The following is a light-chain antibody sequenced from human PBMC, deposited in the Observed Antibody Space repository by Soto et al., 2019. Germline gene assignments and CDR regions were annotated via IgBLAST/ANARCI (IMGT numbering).Light chain of an antibody. J-gene: IGKJ3*01. Sequence: LVIHSPASLCALIGDRGRRTCLTSQSISSYVNMYQQSPGNARKLLIDAESSLHSGVPSVFGVRGSGTDSTLTIISLQPKVFATYYLQRSYRTPVNFGPGTQV. CDR1: QSISSY. CDR2: AES. CDR3: QRSYRTPVN. V-gene: IGKV1-39*01.